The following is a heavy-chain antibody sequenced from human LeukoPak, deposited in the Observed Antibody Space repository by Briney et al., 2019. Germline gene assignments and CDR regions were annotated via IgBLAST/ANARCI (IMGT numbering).Heavy chain of an antibody. V-gene: IGHV1-2*06. CDR3: ARDLPDYDILTGYSNFDY. CDR2: INPNSGNT. Sequence: ASVKVSCKASGYTFTGYYMHWVRQAPGQGLEWMGRINPNSGNTNYAQKLQGRVTMTTDTSTSTAYMELRSLRSDDTAVYYCARDLPDYDILTGYSNFDYWGQGTLVTVSS. CDR1: GYTFTGYY. J-gene: IGHJ4*02. D-gene: IGHD3-9*01.